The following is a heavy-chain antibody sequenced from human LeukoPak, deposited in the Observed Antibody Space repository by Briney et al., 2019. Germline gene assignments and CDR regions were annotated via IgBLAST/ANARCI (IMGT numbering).Heavy chain of an antibody. CDR3: ARDRVDYCSSTSCYGYYFDY. CDR1: GGSISSGSYY. D-gene: IGHD2-2*01. V-gene: IGHV4-61*02. Sequence: SQTLSLTCTVSGGSISSGSYYWSWIRQPAGKGLEWIGRIYTSGSTNYNPSPKSRVTISVDTSKNQFSLKLSSVTAADTAVYYCARDRVDYCSSTSCYGYYFDYWGQGTLVTVSS. J-gene: IGHJ4*02. CDR2: IYTSGST.